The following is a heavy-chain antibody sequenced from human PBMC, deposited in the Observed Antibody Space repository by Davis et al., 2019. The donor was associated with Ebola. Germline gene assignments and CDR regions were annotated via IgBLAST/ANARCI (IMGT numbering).Heavy chain of an antibody. Sequence: MPSETLSLTCTVSGGSISSYYWSWIRQPPGKGLEWIGYIYYSGSTNYNPSLKSRVTISVDTSKNQFSLKLSSVTAADTAVYYCARDLKYSYGFDYWGQGTLVTVSS. CDR2: IYYSGST. V-gene: IGHV4-59*01. CDR3: ARDLKYSYGFDY. J-gene: IGHJ4*02. D-gene: IGHD5-18*01. CDR1: GGSISSYY.